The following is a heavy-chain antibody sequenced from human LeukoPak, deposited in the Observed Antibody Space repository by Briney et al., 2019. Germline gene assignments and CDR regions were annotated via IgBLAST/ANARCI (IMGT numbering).Heavy chain of an antibody. V-gene: IGHV1-2*02. CDR1: GYTFTGYY. J-gene: IGHJ4*02. CDR2: INPNSGGT. Sequence: ASVKVSCKASGYTFTGYYMHWVRQAPGQGLEWMGWINPNSGGTNHAQKFQGRVTMTRDTSISTAYMELSRLRSDDTAVYYCARGPVAGTRALDYWGQGTLVTVSS. D-gene: IGHD6-19*01. CDR3: ARGPVAGTRALDY.